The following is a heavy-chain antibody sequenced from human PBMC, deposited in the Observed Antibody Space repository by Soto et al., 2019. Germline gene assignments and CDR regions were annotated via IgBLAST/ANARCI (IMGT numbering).Heavy chain of an antibody. V-gene: IGHV1-2*04. D-gene: IGHD2-15*01. J-gene: IGHJ4*02. CDR3: ARDGGYCSGGSCYPDFDY. CDR1: GYTFTGYY. Sequence: QVQLVQSGAEVKKPGASVKVSCKASGYTFTGYYMHWVRQAPGQGLEWMGWINPNSGGTNYAKKFQGWVTMTRDTSISTAYMELSRLRSDDTAVYYCARDGGYCSGGSCYPDFDYWGQGTLVTVSS. CDR2: INPNSGGT.